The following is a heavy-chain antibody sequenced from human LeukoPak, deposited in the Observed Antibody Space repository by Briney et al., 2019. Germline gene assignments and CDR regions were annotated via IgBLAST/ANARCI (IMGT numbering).Heavy chain of an antibody. Sequence: PGGSLRLSCVASGFTFTRYWMTWVRQAPGKGLEWVASISQNGNEKYHVDSVKGRFIISRDNPKKSLYLEMTNLRAEDTALYYCARATDDFWGGYSGFDCWGQGALVTVSS. CDR3: ARATDDFWGGYSGFDC. V-gene: IGHV3-7*01. CDR1: GFTFTRYW. CDR2: ISQNGNEK. J-gene: IGHJ4*02. D-gene: IGHD3-3*01.